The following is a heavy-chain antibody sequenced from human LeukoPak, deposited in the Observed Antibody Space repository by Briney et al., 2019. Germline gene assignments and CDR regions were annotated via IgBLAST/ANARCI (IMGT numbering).Heavy chain of an antibody. J-gene: IGHJ4*02. D-gene: IGHD5-12*01. Sequence: PSETLSLTCTVSGGSISSNYWSWIRQPAGKGLEWIGEINHSGSTNYNPSLKSRVTISVDTSKNQFSLKLSSVTAADTAVYYCARTGRRYSGYPGYWGQGTLVTVSS. CDR2: INHSGST. V-gene: IGHV4-34*01. CDR1: GGSISSNY. CDR3: ARTGRRYSGYPGY.